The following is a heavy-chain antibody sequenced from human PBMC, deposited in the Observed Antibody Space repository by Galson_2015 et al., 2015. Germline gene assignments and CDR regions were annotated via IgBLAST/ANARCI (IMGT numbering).Heavy chain of an antibody. V-gene: IGHV4-31*02. CDR1: GFTVSSNY. CDR3: ARAPLYGSGRASVDY. D-gene: IGHD3-10*01. J-gene: IGHJ4*02. Sequence: LRLSCAASGFTVSSNYMSWVRQHPGKGLEWIGDIYYSGSTYYNPSLKSRVTISVDTSKNQFSLKLSSVTAADTAVYYCARAPLYGSGRASVDYWGQGTLVTVSS. CDR2: IYYSGST.